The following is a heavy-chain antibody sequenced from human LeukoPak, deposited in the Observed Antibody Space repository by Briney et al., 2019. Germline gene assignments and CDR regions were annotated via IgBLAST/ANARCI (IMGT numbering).Heavy chain of an antibody. V-gene: IGHV3-7*01. J-gene: IGHJ6*03. Sequence: GGCLMLACAASGFTFSSYWMRWVRQAPGKVQEWVANIKQEGSQTNYVDSVKGRFTISRDNAKSSLYLEMNSLRAEDTAVYYCARVFSGSSWYVKYYYYMDVWGKGTTVTVSS. D-gene: IGHD6-13*01. CDR3: ARVFSGSSWYVKYYYYMDV. CDR1: GFTFSSYW. CDR2: IKQEGSQT.